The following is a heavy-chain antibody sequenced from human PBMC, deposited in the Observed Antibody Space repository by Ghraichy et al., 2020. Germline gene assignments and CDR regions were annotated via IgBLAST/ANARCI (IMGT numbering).Heavy chain of an antibody. J-gene: IGHJ4*02. CDR2: YYSGST. V-gene: IGHV4-30-4*07. CDR1: GGSISSIGYS. CDR3: ARVSLVAYFDAGPFAY. D-gene: IGHD3-9*01. Sequence: SETLSLTCTVSGGSISSIGYSWSWIRQPPGKGLEWIAYYSGSTDYNPPLQSRVTISVDRSKNRFSLGLSSVTAADTAVYFCARVSLVAYFDAGPFAYWCQGVLVPVSS.